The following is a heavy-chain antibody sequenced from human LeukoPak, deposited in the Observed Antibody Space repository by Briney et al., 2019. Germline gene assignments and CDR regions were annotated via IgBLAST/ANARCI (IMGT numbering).Heavy chain of an antibody. V-gene: IGHV4-59*08. CDR2: IYYSGST. CDR1: GGSISSYY. J-gene: IGHJ3*02. D-gene: IGHD2-15*01. CDR3: ARRLVAAIHDAFDI. Sequence: SETLSLTCTVSGGSISSYYWSWIRQPPGKGLEWIGYIYYSGSTNYNPSLKSRVTISVDTSKNQFSLKLSSVTAADTAVYYCARRLVAAIHDAFDIWGQGTMVTVSS.